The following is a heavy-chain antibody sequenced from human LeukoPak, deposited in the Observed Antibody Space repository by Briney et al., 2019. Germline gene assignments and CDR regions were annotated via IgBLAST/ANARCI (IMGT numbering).Heavy chain of an antibody. CDR1: GFTFSSYG. CDR2: IWYDGSNK. V-gene: IGHV3-30*02. CDR3: AKVEYYGSGSYGGMDV. J-gene: IGHJ6*02. Sequence: PGGSLRLSCAASGFTFSSYGMHWVRQAPGKGLEWVAVIWYDGSNKYYADSVKGRFTISRDNSKNTLYLQMNSLRAEDTAVYYCAKVEYYGSGSYGGMDVWGQGTTVTVSS. D-gene: IGHD3-10*01.